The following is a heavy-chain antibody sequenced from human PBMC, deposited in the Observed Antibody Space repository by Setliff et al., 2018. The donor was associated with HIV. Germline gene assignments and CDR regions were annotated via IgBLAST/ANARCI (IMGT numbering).Heavy chain of an antibody. CDR1: GGTFSMFA. D-gene: IGHD3-10*01. V-gene: IGHV1-69*13. CDR2: TLPMFGTT. CDR3: ARGDYGSGSYYPYYFYYGMDV. J-gene: IGHJ6*02. Sequence: SVKVSCKASGGTFSMFAISWVRQAPGQGLEWMGGTLPMFGTTDYAQKLQGRVTITADESTSTAYMELSSLRSEDTAVYYCARGDYGSGSYYPYYFYYGMDVWGQGTTVTVSS.